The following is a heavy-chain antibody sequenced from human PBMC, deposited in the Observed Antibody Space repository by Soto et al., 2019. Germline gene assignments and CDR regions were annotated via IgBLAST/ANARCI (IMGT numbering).Heavy chain of an antibody. Sequence: QVQLVQSGAEVREPGASVKVSCKASGYTFTSYGITWLRQAPGQGLEWMGWINAYNGNTNYAQKLQGRVTMTTDTSTTTAYMELRSLRYDDTAVYFCARDHRENVVVVPAAYYYYYMDVWGKGTTVTVSS. D-gene: IGHD2-2*01. CDR3: ARDHRENVVVVPAAYYYYYMDV. CDR1: GYTFTSYG. J-gene: IGHJ6*03. V-gene: IGHV1-18*01. CDR2: INAYNGNT.